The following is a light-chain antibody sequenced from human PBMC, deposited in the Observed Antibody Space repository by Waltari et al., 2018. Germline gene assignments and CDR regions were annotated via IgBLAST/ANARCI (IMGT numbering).Light chain of an antibody. CDR3: QSYDSSLTGSRV. V-gene: IGLV1-40*01. J-gene: IGLJ1*01. CDR1: SSNIGTRYN. Sequence: QSVLTQPPSVSGAPGQRVTISCTWSSSNIGTRYNVHWYQPLPGPAPKLLIYDNSTRPSGFPDLFSGSKSGTSASLAITGLQAEDESDYYCQSYDSSLTGSRVFGTGTKVTVL. CDR2: DNS.